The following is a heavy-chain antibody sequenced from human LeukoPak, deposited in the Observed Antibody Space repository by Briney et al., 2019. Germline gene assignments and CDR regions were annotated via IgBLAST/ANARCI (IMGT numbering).Heavy chain of an antibody. J-gene: IGHJ4*02. D-gene: IGHD1-26*01. CDR1: GGSISSYY. Sequence: PSETLSLTCTVSGGSISSYYWSWLRQPPGKGREWIGYIYYSGSTNYNLSLKSRVTISVDTSKNQFSLKLSSVTAADTAVYYCARGRGATTYWGQGTLVTVYS. CDR2: IYYSGST. CDR3: ARGRGATTY. V-gene: IGHV4-59*01.